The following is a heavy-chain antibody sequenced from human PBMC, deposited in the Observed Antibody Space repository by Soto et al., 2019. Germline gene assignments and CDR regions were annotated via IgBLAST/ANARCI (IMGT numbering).Heavy chain of an antibody. CDR3: VRDVGTYCGSGSYGEL. V-gene: IGHV3-9*01. CDR1: GFTFDDYA. J-gene: IGHJ4*02. Sequence: EGHLVESGGGSVQPGRSLRLSCEASGFTFDDYAMHWVRQVPGKGLEWVSCISWNGGTSDYADSVQGRFTSSRDNAKNSLYLQMNSLRIEDTALYYCVRDVGTYCGSGSYGELWGQGTLVTVSS. CDR2: ISWNGGTS. D-gene: IGHD3-10*01.